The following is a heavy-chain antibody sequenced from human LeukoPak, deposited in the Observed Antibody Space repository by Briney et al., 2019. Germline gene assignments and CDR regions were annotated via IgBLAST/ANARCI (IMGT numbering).Heavy chain of an antibody. CDR1: GFTFSSYS. CDR3: AKDLTLTAQNLFDY. CDR2: ISGSTNTI. D-gene: IGHD2-21*02. V-gene: IGHV3-48*01. J-gene: IGHJ4*02. Sequence: GGSLRLSCAASGFTFSSYSMNWVRQAPGKGLEWLSYISGSTNTIYYADSLKGRFTISRDNSKNTLYLQMNSLRAEDTAVYYCAKDLTLTAQNLFDYWGQGTLVTVSS.